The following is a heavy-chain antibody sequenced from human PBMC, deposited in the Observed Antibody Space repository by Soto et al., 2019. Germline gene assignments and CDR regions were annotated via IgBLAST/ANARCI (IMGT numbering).Heavy chain of an antibody. CDR1: GFTFSSYA. CDR2: ISGNGGTT. Sequence: EVQLLESGGGLVQPGGSLRLSCAASGFTFSSYAMSWVRQAPGKGLEWVSTISGNGGTTYYADSVKGRFTISRDNSKNTLYLQMNSLRVEDTAVYYCAKDARATYGMDVWGQGTTVTVSS. J-gene: IGHJ6*02. CDR3: AKDARATYGMDV. V-gene: IGHV3-23*01.